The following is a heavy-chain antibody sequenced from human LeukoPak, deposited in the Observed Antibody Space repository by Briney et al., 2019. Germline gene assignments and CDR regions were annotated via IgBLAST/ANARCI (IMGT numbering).Heavy chain of an antibody. Sequence: GGSLRLSCAASGFTFSSHSMNWVRQAPGKGLEWVAVISYDGSNKYYADSVKGRFTISRDNSKNTLYLQMNSLRAEDTAVYYCARETTSGSLDYWGQGTLVTVSS. CDR1: GFTFSSHS. D-gene: IGHD1-26*01. V-gene: IGHV3-30*03. J-gene: IGHJ4*02. CDR3: ARETTSGSLDY. CDR2: ISYDGSNK.